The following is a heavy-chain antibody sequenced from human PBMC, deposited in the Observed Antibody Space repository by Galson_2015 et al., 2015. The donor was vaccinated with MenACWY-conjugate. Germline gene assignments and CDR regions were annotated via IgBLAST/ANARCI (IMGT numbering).Heavy chain of an antibody. D-gene: IGHD1-1*01. Sequence: SLRLSCAASGFTFNNYWMHWVRQPPGKGLEWISYIKADGSFSNYADPVKGRFTISTDNAKNMVYLQMDGLGDEDTAVYFCARDNNWSFDFWGQGTLVTASS. CDR2: IKADGSFS. J-gene: IGHJ4*02. V-gene: IGHV3-74*01. CDR3: ARDNNWSFDF. CDR1: GFTFNNYW.